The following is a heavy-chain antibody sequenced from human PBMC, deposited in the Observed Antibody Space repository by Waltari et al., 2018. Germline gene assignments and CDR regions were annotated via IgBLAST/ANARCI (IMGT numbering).Heavy chain of an antibody. D-gene: IGHD3-10*01. J-gene: IGHJ4*02. Sequence: QEQLVESGGGVVQPGRSLRLSCAASGFMFRSYGMHWVRQAAGKGLAWVAVIWFDGINKDYTGSVKGRFTIARDNSNNTIYLQMNSLRVEDTALYYCARWGPHGSGSPGFDCWGQGTLVTVSS. CDR1: GFMFRSYG. V-gene: IGHV3-33*01. CDR3: ARWGPHGSGSPGFDC. CDR2: IWFDGINK.